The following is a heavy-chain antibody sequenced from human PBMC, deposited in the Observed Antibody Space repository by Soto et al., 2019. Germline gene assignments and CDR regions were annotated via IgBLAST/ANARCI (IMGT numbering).Heavy chain of an antibody. CDR1: GGSFSGYY. J-gene: IGHJ5*02. D-gene: IGHD3-10*01. CDR2: INHSGST. Sequence: PSETLSLTCAVYGGSFSGYYWSWIRQPPGKGLEWIGEINHSGSTNYNPSLKSRVTISVDTSKNQFSLKLSSVTAADTAVYYCARVGPHRVITMVRGAPINWFDPWGQGTLVTVPQ. V-gene: IGHV4-34*01. CDR3: ARVGPHRVITMVRGAPINWFDP.